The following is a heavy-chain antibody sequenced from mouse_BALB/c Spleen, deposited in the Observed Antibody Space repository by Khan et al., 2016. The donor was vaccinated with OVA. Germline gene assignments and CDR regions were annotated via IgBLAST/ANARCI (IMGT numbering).Heavy chain of an antibody. J-gene: IGHJ2*01. V-gene: IGHV1S56*01. CDR3: TRSDSWTVVDY. CDR2: IYPGYVNT. D-gene: IGHD1-1*01. CDR1: GYTFKSYY. Sequence: VQLQQSGPELVKPGASVRISCKASGYTFKSYYIHWVKQRPGQGLEWIGWIYPGYVNTEYNEKFKGKATLTADKSSSTDYMQLSSLTSEDSAVYFCTRSDSWTVVDYWGQGTTLTVSS.